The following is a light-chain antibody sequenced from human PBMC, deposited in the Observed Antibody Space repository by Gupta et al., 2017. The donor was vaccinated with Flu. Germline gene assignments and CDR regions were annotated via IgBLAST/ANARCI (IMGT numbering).Light chain of an antibody. CDR3: QQYGNLLT. V-gene: IGKV1-33*01. Sequence: DIQMTLSPHSVSASVGDRVTLTRQASQDFSNYLNWYQQKPGKAPKLLIYDASNLETGVPARFSGSGSGTDFTFTISSLQPEDIATYYCQQYGNLLTFGGGTRVEIK. J-gene: IGKJ4*01. CDR1: QDFSNY. CDR2: DAS.